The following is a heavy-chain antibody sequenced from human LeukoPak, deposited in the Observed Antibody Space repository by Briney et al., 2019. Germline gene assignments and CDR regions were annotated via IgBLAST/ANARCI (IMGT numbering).Heavy chain of an antibody. V-gene: IGHV4-39*01. CDR3: ATGWGILEWLNFDY. Sequence: SETLSLTCTVSGGSISTSSYYWGWIRQPPGKGLEWIGSIYSSGSTYYNPSLKSRVTISVDTSKNQLSLKLSSVTAADTTVYYCATGWGILEWLNFDYWGQGTLVTVSS. J-gene: IGHJ4*02. D-gene: IGHD3-3*01. CDR1: GGSISTSSYY. CDR2: IYSSGST.